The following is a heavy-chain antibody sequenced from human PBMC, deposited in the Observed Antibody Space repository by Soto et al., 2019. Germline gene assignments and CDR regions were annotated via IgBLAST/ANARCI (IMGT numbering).Heavy chain of an antibody. CDR2: ISYDGSTT. D-gene: IGHD6-13*01. CDR3: TKELPPQSSTWTTIYTVAE. CDR1: GFTFHNYG. Sequence: QVQLVESGGGVVQPGKSLRLSCAASGFTFHNYGMHWVRQAPGQGLEWLAVISYDGSTTFYADSVRGRFTISRDNATSTLTDQMNSLRPEETAVYYGTKELPPQSSTWTTIYTVAEWGQGTLVIVSS. V-gene: IGHV3-30*18. J-gene: IGHJ4*02.